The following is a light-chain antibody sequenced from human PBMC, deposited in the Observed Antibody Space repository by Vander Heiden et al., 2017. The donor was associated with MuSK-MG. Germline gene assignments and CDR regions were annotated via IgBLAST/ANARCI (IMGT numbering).Light chain of an antibody. CDR2: DAS. J-gene: IGKJ4*01. CDR1: QSVSRY. Sequence: VLTQSPATVSLSPGVRPTLSCRSRQSVSRYLAWYQQKSGQPPRLLIYDASNRATGISARFSGSGSGTDFTLTISSLEPEDFAVYYCQQRSNWPLTFGRGTKVEIK. V-gene: IGKV3-11*01. CDR3: QQRSNWPLT.